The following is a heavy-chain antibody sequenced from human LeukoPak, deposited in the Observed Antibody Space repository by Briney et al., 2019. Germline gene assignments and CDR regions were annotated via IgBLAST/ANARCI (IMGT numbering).Heavy chain of an antibody. Sequence: GGSLRLSCAASGFTFSNAWMSWVRQAPGKGLEWVGRIKSKTDGGTTDYAAPVKGRFTISRDNAKNTLYLQMNSLRAEDTAVYYCARDGRIPDAFDIWGQGTMVTVSS. V-gene: IGHV3-15*05. CDR1: GFTFSNAW. CDR3: ARDGRIPDAFDI. CDR2: IKSKTDGGTT. D-gene: IGHD2-15*01. J-gene: IGHJ3*02.